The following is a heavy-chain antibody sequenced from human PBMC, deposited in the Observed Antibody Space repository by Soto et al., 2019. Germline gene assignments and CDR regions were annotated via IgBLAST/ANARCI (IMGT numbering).Heavy chain of an antibody. CDR2: INHSGST. D-gene: IGHD5-18*01. Sequence: PTETLALTCAVYGGSFSGYYWSWIRQPPGKGLEWIGEINHSGSTNYNPSLKSRVTISVDTSKNQFSLKLSSVTAADTAVYYCARGRGYSNGGTNSLYYYYGMDVWGHGTTVTVSS. V-gene: IGHV4-34*01. CDR1: GGSFSGYY. CDR3: ARGRGYSNGGTNSLYYYYGMDV. J-gene: IGHJ6*02.